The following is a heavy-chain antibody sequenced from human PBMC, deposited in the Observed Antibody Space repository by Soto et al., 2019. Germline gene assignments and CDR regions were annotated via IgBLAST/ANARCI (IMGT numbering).Heavy chain of an antibody. CDR1: GYTFTSYD. J-gene: IGHJ4*02. CDR2: ISAHNGNT. CDR3: VRGRYGDY. Sequence: QVHLVQSGAEVKKPGASVKVSCKGSGYTFTSYDITWVRQAPGQGLEWMGWISAHNGNTNYAQKLQGRVTVTRDTSTSTAYMELRSLRSDDTAVYYCVRGRYGDYWGQGALVTVSS. D-gene: IGHD1-1*01. V-gene: IGHV1-18*01.